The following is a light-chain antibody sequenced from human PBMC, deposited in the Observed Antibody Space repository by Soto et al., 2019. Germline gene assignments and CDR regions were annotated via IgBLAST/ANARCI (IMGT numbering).Light chain of an antibody. V-gene: IGLV2-23*01. Sequence: QSALTQPASVSGSPGQSITISCTGISSDVGNYNLISWYQQYPGKAPKLIIYEGNKRTSGVSNRFSGSKSGNTASLTISGLQAEDEAYYYCCSHAGGTTVYVFGTGTKLTVL. CDR1: SSDVGNYNL. J-gene: IGLJ1*01. CDR3: CSHAGGTTVYV. CDR2: EGN.